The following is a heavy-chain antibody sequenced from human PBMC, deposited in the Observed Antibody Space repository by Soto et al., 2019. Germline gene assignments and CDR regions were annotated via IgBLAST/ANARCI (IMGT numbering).Heavy chain of an antibody. CDR2: IIPIFGTA. J-gene: IGHJ6*02. CDR3: ARGGSGPLAWFYSYDLSGMDV. Sequence: SMMVSSKASGGTFSSYAISWVRQAPEQGLEWMGGIIPIFGTANYAQKFQGRVTITADESTSTAYMELSSLRAEDTAVYYCARGGSGPLAWFYSYDLSGMDVWGQGTTVTVSS. D-gene: IGHD3-3*01. CDR1: GGTFSSYA. V-gene: IGHV1-69*13.